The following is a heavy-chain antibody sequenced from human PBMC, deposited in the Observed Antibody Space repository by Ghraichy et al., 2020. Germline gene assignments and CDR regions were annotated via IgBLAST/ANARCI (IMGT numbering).Heavy chain of an antibody. CDR3: ARDDCNRPSCLAY. J-gene: IGHJ4*02. CDR1: GFTFSSYG. V-gene: IGHV3-33*08. Sequence: GGSLRLSCAASGFTFSSYGMHWVRQAPGKGLEWVAVIWSDGSKKYHADSVRGRFTISRDNSKSTLYLEMNSLRVEDTAVYYCARDDCNRPSCLAYWGQGTLVAVSS. D-gene: IGHD2-2*01. CDR2: IWSDGSKK.